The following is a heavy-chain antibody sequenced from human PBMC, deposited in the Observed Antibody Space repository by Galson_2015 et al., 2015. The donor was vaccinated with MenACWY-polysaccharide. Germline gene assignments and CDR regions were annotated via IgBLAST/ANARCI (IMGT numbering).Heavy chain of an antibody. CDR2: LFSNDEK. D-gene: IGHD3-10*01. V-gene: IGHV2-26*01. Sequence: PALVKPTQPLTLTCTVSGFSLSNLRMGVSWIRQSPGKALEWLAHLFSNDEKSYSTSLNSRLSISKDTSKGLVVLSMTNVDPVDTGTYYCARMLWLGEIYNFDYWGQGTLVTVSS. CDR3: ARMLWLGEIYNFDY. CDR1: GFSLSNLRMG. J-gene: IGHJ4*02.